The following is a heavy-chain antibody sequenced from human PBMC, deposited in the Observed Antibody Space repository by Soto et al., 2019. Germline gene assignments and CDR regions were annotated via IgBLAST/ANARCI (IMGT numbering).Heavy chain of an antibody. Sequence: SETLSLTCTVSGGSISSGSYYWGWIRQPPGKGLEWIASIYYSGSTYYNPSLKSRVTIFVDTSKNQFSLKLSSVTAADTALYYCARQGYYGSGSYYKFRWFDPWGQGTQVTVS. V-gene: IGHV4-39*01. CDR3: ARQGYYGSGSYYKFRWFDP. J-gene: IGHJ5*02. D-gene: IGHD3-10*01. CDR1: GGSISSGSYY. CDR2: IYYSGST.